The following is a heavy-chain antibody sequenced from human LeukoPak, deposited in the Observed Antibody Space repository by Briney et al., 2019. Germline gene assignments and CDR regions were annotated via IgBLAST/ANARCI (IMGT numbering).Heavy chain of an antibody. Sequence: GASVKVSCKASGYTFTCYYMHWVRQAPGQGLEWMGLINPSGSSTLYAQKFQGRVTMTRDMSTTTDYMELSSLRSEDTAVYYCARDNSVGDIAWWFDPWGQGTLVTVSS. CDR3: ARDNSVGDIAWWFDP. J-gene: IGHJ5*02. D-gene: IGHD3-16*02. CDR1: GYTFTCYY. CDR2: INPSGSST. V-gene: IGHV1-46*01.